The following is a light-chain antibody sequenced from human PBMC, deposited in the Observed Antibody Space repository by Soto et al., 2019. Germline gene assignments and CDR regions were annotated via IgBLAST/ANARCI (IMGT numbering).Light chain of an antibody. CDR2: AAS. CDR3: QQSYSTPQT. J-gene: IGKJ1*01. V-gene: IGKV1-39*01. CDR1: QSISSY. Sequence: IQMTQPPSSLSASVGDGVTITCRASQSISSYLNWYQQKPGKAPKLLIYAASSLQSGVPSRFSGSGSGTDFTLTISSLQPEDFATYYCQQSYSTPQTFGQGTKVDIK.